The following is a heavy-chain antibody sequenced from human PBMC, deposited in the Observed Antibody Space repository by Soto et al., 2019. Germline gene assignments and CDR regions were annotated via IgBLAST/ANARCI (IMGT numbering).Heavy chain of an antibody. V-gene: IGHV1-2*02. CDR1: GFSFTGYY. CDR2: INAHSGGT. CDR3: AKDLTRQLDYWLVP. J-gene: IGHJ5*02. Sequence: ASVKVSCKASGFSFTGYYIHWLRQAPGQGLEWMGWINAHSGGTEYAQKFQGRVTLTRDTSIATAYLTLTSLTSDDTALYYCAKDLTRQLDYWLVPWGQGTQVTVYS. D-gene: IGHD6-6*01.